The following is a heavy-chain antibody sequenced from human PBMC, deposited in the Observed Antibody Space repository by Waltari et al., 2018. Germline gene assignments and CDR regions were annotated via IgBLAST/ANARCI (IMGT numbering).Heavy chain of an antibody. CDR3: ASCTGGNCYYYGFDV. Sequence: QVQLVESGGGVVQPGRSLRLSCAASGSPLSSSAMHWVPQTPGRGLGVVAVISSDGSRKSYADSVKGRFSISRDNSKNSLSLEMNSLRPEDTAVYYCASCTGGNCYYYGFDVWGQGTTVTVSS. V-gene: IGHV3-30-3*01. CDR2: ISSDGSRK. D-gene: IGHD2-8*02. J-gene: IGHJ6*02. CDR1: GSPLSSSA.